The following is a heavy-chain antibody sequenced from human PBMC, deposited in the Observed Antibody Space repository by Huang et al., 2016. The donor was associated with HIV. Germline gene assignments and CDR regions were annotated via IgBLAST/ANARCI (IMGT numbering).Heavy chain of an antibody. V-gene: IGHV3-30*18. CDR3: AKGGSAAAVLDF. J-gene: IGHJ4*02. CDR2: ISYDGKKK. Sequence: QVQLVESGGGVVQPGRSLRSSCAASGFTFSSYGMHWVRQAPGKGLGWVAVISYDGKKKYYADSVKGRFSISRDNSKTTVYLQLNSLRVEDTAVYYCAKGGSAAAVLDFWGQGTLVTVSS. CDR1: GFTFSSYG. D-gene: IGHD6-13*01.